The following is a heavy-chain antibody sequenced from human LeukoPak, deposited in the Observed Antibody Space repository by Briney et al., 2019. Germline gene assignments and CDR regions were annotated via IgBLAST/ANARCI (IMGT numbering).Heavy chain of an antibody. V-gene: IGHV3-23*01. CDR1: GFTFSSYA. CDR3: AKGGDSSGYYNY. CDR2: ISGSGGST. J-gene: IGHJ4*02. Sequence: GRSLRLSCAASGFTFSSYAMSWVRQAPGKGLEWVSAISGSGGSTYYADSVKGRFTISRDNSKNTLYLQMNSLRAEDTAVYYCAKGGDSSGYYNYWGQGTLVTVSS. D-gene: IGHD3-22*01.